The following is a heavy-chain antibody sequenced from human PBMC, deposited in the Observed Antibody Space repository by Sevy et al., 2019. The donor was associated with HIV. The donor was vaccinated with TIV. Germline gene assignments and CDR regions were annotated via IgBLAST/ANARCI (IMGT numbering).Heavy chain of an antibody. CDR1: GLTLTTTG. D-gene: IGHD3-16*01. V-gene: IGHV3-23*01. J-gene: IGHJ4*02. CDR3: AGGEKTMITDLDY. CDR2: VTSDGTT. Sequence: GGSLRLSCAASGLTLTTTGMSWVRQAPGKGLEWVAGVTSDGTTYYADSVRDRFTVSRDNSKNTLYLQLNSLRADDTAGFYWAGGEKTMITDLDYWGQGTLVTVSS.